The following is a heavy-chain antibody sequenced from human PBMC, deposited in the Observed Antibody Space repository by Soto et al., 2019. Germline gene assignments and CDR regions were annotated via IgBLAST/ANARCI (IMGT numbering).Heavy chain of an antibody. CDR3: ASSYGSGYRAFDY. CDR1: GDTFNFYS. J-gene: IGHJ4*02. CDR2: VNPIVSMS. Sequence: QVQLVQSGAEVKRPGSSVRVSCKASGDTFNFYSINWVRQAPGLGLEWMGRVNPIVSMSNYAQKFQGRVTRTADKSTRTAHMELSSLRSEDTALYYCASSYGSGYRAFDYWGQGALVTVSS. V-gene: IGHV1-69*02. D-gene: IGHD3-10*01.